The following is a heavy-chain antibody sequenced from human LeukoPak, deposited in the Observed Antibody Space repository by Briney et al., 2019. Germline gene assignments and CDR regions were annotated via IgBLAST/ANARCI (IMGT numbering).Heavy chain of an antibody. CDR1: GYTFTSYA. J-gene: IGHJ6*03. V-gene: IGHV1-24*01. Sequence: ASVKVSCKASGYTFTSYAMNWVRQAPGQGLEWMGSFDPEDNKAIYAQKFQGRVTVTEDTSADTAYMELSSLRSDDTALYYCVTTQLVDPTHINFYYYMDVWGKGTTVTISS. CDR3: VTTQLVDPTHINFYYYMDV. CDR2: FDPEDNKA. D-gene: IGHD1-26*01.